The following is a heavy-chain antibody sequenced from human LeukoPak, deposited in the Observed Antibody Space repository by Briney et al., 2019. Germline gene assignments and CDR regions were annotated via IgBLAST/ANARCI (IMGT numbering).Heavy chain of an antibody. CDR3: ARHILLWFGELSPNWFDP. CDR2: IYYSGST. Sequence: PSETLSLTCTVSGGSISSYYWSWIRQPPGKGREGIGYIYYSGSTDYNPSLKSRVTISVDTSKNQFSLKLSSVTAADTAVYYCARHILLWFGELSPNWFDPWGQGTLVTVSS. V-gene: IGHV4-59*08. J-gene: IGHJ5*02. CDR1: GGSISSYY. D-gene: IGHD3-10*01.